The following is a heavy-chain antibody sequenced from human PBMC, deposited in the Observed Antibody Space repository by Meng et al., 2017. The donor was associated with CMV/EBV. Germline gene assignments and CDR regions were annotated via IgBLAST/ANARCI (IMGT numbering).Heavy chain of an antibody. D-gene: IGHD6-13*01. CDR1: GGSISSSSYY. Sequence: SETLSLTCTVSGGSISSSSYYWGWIRQPPGKGLEWIGYIYYSGSTNYNPSLKSRVTISVDTSKNQFSLKLSSVTAADTAIYYCARSEQLLVYLYWGQGTLVTVSS. J-gene: IGHJ4*02. CDR2: IYYSGST. V-gene: IGHV4-61*05. CDR3: ARSEQLLVYLY.